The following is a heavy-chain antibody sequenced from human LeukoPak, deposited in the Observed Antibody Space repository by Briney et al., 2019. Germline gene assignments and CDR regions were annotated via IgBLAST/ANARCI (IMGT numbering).Heavy chain of an antibody. CDR2: IYYSGST. CDR1: GASISGSGYY. Sequence: SETLSLTCAVSGASISGSGYYWGWLRQPPGKGLEWIGNIYYSGSTYYNPSLKSRVTISVDTSKNQFSLKLSSVTAADAAVYYCARAETEDTAMVDYYYYYMDVWGKGTTVTISS. CDR3: ARAETEDTAMVDYYYYYMDV. V-gene: IGHV4-39*07. D-gene: IGHD5-18*01. J-gene: IGHJ6*03.